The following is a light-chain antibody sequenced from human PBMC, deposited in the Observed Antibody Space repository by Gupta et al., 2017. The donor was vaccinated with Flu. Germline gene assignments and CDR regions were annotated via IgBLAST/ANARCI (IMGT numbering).Light chain of an antibody. Sequence: PSSPSAVVGDRVTITCRASQTVNQHLNWYPPEPGKASKLPLLAWSSLSRGDPSQFHCRGSGTDCTLTISSLQPEDFTTYYCQQCYMTPQTFGEGTKVDIK. V-gene: IGKV1-39*01. CDR3: QQCYMTPQT. CDR1: QTVNQH. CDR2: AWS. J-gene: IGKJ1*01.